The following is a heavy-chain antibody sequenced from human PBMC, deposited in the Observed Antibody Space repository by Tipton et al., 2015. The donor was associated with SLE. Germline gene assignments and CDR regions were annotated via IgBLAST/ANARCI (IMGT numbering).Heavy chain of an antibody. Sequence: TLSLTCSVSNGSVTRTTDYWGWIRQSPGRGLEWIGSFYYGGNTYYNPSLKNRVSVSVDTSKNQFSLRLSPVTAADTAVYYCARGIRWPYYFDYWGQGTLVTVSS. J-gene: IGHJ4*02. D-gene: IGHD4-23*01. CDR2: FYYGGNT. CDR1: NGSVTRTTDY. V-gene: IGHV4-39*02. CDR3: ARGIRWPYYFDY.